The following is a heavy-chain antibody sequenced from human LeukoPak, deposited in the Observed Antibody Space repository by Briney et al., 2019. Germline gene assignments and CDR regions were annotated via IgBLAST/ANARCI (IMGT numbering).Heavy chain of an antibody. CDR1: GYTLTSYA. J-gene: IGHJ4*02. CDR2: INAGNGNT. Sequence: ASVKVSCKASGYTLTSYAMHWVRQAPGQRLEWMGWINAGNGNTKYSQKFQGRVTITRDTSASTAYMELSSLRSEDTAVYYRAMDYGDYRAFDYWGQGTLVTVSS. V-gene: IGHV1-3*01. D-gene: IGHD4-17*01. CDR3: AMDYGDYRAFDY.